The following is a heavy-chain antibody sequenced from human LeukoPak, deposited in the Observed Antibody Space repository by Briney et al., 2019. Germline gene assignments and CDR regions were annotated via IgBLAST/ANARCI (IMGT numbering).Heavy chain of an antibody. CDR3: ARGMELWLNYFDY. J-gene: IGHJ4*02. CDR2: IYHSGST. D-gene: IGHD5-18*01. Sequence: SETLSLTCAVSGGSISSSNWWSWVRPPPGKGLEWIGEIYHSGSTNYNPFLKSRVTISVDKSKNQFSLKLSSVTAADTAVYYCARGMELWLNYFDYWGQGTLVTVSS. CDR1: GGSISSSNW. V-gene: IGHV4-4*02.